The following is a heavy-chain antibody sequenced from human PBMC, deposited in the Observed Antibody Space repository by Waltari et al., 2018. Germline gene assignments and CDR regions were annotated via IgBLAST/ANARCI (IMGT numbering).Heavy chain of an antibody. Sequence: QVQLQQWGAGLLTPSETLSLTCAGYGGSFRGYFRRWLRPPPGKGLEWIGEIRHSGTTNYNPSLKSRVTISLDTSKNQFSLKLSSVTAADTAVYYCARQEIIVEVTGDGFDIWGQGTMVTVSS. V-gene: IGHV4-34*01. D-gene: IGHD2-21*02. CDR2: IRHSGTT. CDR3: ARQEIIVEVTGDGFDI. CDR1: GGSFRGYF. J-gene: IGHJ3*02.